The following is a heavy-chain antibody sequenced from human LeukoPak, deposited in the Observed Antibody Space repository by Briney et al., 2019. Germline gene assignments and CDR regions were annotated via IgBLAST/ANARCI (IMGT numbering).Heavy chain of an antibody. CDR1: RFTYSSYW. J-gene: IGHJ6*04. V-gene: IGHV3-74*01. Sequence: CGSLRLSCACSRFTYSSYWMHWVRQAPGRGLVWVSRIYSVGSSTSYAHSVKGRFTLSRDNAKHTLDLHTNGLTDNDRADYFLWELGITMIGGVWRKGTTVSIFS. CDR2: IYSVGSST. CDR3: WELGITMIGGV. D-gene: IGHD3-10*01.